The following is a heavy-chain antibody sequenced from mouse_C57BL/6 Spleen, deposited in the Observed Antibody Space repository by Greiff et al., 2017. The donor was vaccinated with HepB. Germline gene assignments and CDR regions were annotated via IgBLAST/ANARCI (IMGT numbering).Heavy chain of an antibody. CDR3: ARERSSFYYFDY. D-gene: IGHD1-1*01. V-gene: IGHV5-6*02. CDR2: ISSGGSYT. Sequence: DVMLVESGGDLVKPGGSLKLSCAASGFTFSSYGMSWVRQTPDKRLEWVATISSGGSYTYYPDSVKGRFTISRDNAKNTLYLQMSSLKSEDTAMYYCARERSSFYYFDYWGQGTTLTVSS. J-gene: IGHJ2*01. CDR1: GFTFSSYG.